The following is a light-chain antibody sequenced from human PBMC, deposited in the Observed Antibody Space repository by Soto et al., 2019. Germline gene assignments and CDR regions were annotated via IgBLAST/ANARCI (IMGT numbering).Light chain of an antibody. J-gene: IGKJ5*01. Sequence: EIVLTRSPATLSLSPGERATLSCRASQSVSSYLAWYQQKPGQAPRLLIYDASNRATGIPARFSGSGSGTDFTLTISSLEPEDFAVYYCQQRSNWPPIIFGQGTRLEIK. V-gene: IGKV3-11*01. CDR3: QQRSNWPPII. CDR1: QSVSSY. CDR2: DAS.